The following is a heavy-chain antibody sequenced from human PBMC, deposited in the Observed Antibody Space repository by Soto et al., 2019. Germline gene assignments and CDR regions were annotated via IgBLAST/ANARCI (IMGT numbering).Heavy chain of an antibody. CDR3: VEGWNDF. Sequence: EVQVVESGDAWLDLGGSLGLPWKTSGSRFGIAWLGWYRRAPGKGLEGVARIKSKKDGGERDYAAPVNGRFSISRDDSKSTVYLQMNSLRAEDTALYYCVEGWNDFWGQGTLVTVSS. D-gene: IGHD1-1*01. CDR1: GSRFGIAW. J-gene: IGHJ4*02. V-gene: IGHV3-15*02. CDR2: IKSKKDGGER.